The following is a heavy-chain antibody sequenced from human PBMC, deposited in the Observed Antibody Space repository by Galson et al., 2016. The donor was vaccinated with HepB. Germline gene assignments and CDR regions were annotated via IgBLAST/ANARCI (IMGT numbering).Heavy chain of an antibody. CDR3: ARRGTGKNWFAP. J-gene: IGHJ5*01. CDR2: IYYAGRT. D-gene: IGHD1-1*01. Sequence: ETLSLTCTVSGGSISGSSYYWGWVRQPPGKGLECIGIIYYAGRTYYNPSLKSRVTISVDTSKNQFSLNLNSVTVADTAVYYCARRGTGKNWFAPWGQGTLVTVPS. V-gene: IGHV4-39*01. CDR1: GGSISGSSYY.